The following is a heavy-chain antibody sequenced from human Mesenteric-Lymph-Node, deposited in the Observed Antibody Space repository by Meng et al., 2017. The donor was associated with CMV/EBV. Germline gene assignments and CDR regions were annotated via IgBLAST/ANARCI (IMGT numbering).Heavy chain of an antibody. Sequence: GSLRLSCTVSGYSISSGYYWGWIRQPPGKGLEWIGSIYHSGSTYYNPSLKSRVTISVDTSKNQFSLKLSSVTAADTAVYYCASPGYGATFDYWGQGTLVTVSS. CDR1: GYSISSGYY. D-gene: IGHD2-15*01. CDR2: IYHSGST. V-gene: IGHV4-38-2*02. CDR3: ASPGYGATFDY. J-gene: IGHJ4*02.